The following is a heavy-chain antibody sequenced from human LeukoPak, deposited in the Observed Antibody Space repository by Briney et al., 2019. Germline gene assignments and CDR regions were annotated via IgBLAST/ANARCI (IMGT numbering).Heavy chain of an antibody. CDR2: INHSGST. CDR1: GGSFSGYY. Sequence: PSETLSLTCAVYGGSFSGYYWSWIRQPPGKGLEWIGEINHSGSTNYNPSLKSRVTISVDTSKNQFSLKLNSVIAADTAVYYCAPGGYIGYGHAFDIWGQGTMVTVSS. V-gene: IGHV4-34*01. CDR3: APGGYIGYGHAFDI. D-gene: IGHD5-12*01. J-gene: IGHJ3*02.